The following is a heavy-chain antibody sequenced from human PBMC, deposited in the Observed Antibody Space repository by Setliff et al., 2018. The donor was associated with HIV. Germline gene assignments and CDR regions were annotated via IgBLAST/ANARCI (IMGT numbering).Heavy chain of an antibody. J-gene: IGHJ4*02. CDR2: VHYSGTT. CDR3: ARENGDCSGGACYFMLDS. CDR1: GGSSSSHY. V-gene: IGHV4-59*11. D-gene: IGHD2-15*01. Sequence: SETLSLTCTVSGGSSSSHYWSWIRQPPGQGLEWIGYVHYSGTTNYNPSLKSRVTISVDASNNQFSLELRSMTAADTAVYYCARENGDCSGGACYFMLDSWGQGTRVTAPQ.